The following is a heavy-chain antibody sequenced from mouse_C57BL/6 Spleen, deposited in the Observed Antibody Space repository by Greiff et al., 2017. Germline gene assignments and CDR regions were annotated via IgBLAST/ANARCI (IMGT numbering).Heavy chain of an antibody. J-gene: IGHJ2*01. CDR2: IWTGGGT. CDR3: ARNDYGSSYGFDY. D-gene: IGHD1-1*01. Sequence: VNLVESGPGLVAPSQSLSITCTVSGFSLTSYAISWVRQPPGKGLEWLGVIWTGGGTNYNSALKSRLSISKDNSKRQVFLKMNSLQTDDTARYYCARNDYGSSYGFDYWGQGTTLTVSS. CDR1: GFSLTSYA. V-gene: IGHV2-9-1*01.